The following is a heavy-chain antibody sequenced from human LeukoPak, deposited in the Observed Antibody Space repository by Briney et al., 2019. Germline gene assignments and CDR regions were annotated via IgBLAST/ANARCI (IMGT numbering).Heavy chain of an antibody. J-gene: IGHJ2*01. CDR1: GHTFTGYY. D-gene: IGHD6-19*01. CDR3: AREGIAVTAPRYFDL. V-gene: IGHV1-2*04. CDR2: INPNSGGT. Sequence: ASVKVSCKPSGHTFTGYYIHWVRQAPGQRLEWIGWINPNSGGTHYAQKFQGWVTMTRDTSISAVYLELSRLKSNDTAIFYCAREGIAVTAPRYFDLWGRGTLVTVSS.